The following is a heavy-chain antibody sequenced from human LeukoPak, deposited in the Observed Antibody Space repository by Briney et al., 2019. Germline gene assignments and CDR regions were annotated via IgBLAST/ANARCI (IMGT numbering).Heavy chain of an antibody. CDR3: AKTIVVVISYYFDY. Sequence: GGSLRLSCAASGFTFSSYAMSWVRQAPGKGLEWVSAISGSGGSTYYADSVKGRFTISGDNSKNTLYLQMNSLRAEDTAVYYCAKTIVVVISYYFDYWGQGTPVTVSS. V-gene: IGHV3-23*01. CDR1: GFTFSSYA. J-gene: IGHJ4*02. D-gene: IGHD3-22*01. CDR2: ISGSGGST.